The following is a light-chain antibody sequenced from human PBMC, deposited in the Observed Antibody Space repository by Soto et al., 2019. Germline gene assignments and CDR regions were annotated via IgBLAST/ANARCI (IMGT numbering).Light chain of an antibody. CDR1: SSNIGSNT. V-gene: IGLV1-44*01. Sequence: QSVLTQPPSASGTPGQRVTISCSGSSSNIGSNTVNWYQQLPGTEPKLLIYSNNQRPSGVPDRFSGSKSGTSASLAISGLQYDDEAAYYCAAWDDSLNGLWVFGGGTKLTVL. CDR2: SNN. J-gene: IGLJ3*02. CDR3: AAWDDSLNGLWV.